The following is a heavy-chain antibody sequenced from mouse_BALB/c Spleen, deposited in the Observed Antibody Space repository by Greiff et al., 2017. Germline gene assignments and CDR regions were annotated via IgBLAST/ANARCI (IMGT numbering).Heavy chain of an antibody. CDR2: ISSGGSYT. CDR1: GFTFSSYA. D-gene: IGHD1-1*01. Sequence: VNVVESGGGLVKPGGSLKLSCAASGFTFSSYAMSWVRQSPEKRLEWVAEISSGGSYTYYPDTVTGRFTISRDNAKNTLYLEMSSLRSEDTAMYYCARGTDYYGSSYRYYFDYWGQGTTLTVSS. J-gene: IGHJ2*01. V-gene: IGHV5-9-4*01. CDR3: ARGTDYYGSSYRYYFDY.